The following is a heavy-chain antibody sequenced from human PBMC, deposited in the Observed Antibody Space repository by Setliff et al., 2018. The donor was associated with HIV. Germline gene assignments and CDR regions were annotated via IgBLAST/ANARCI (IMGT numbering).Heavy chain of an antibody. J-gene: IGHJ4*02. Sequence: PGGSLRLSCAASGFTFTNYYMSWIRQAPGKGLELLSYISVSGTDIKYADSVKGRFTISRDNAKNSLYLQMNSLRAEDTAVYYCATDPCRLSYWGQGTLVTVSS. CDR1: GFTFTNYY. V-gene: IGHV3-11*04. CDR3: ATDPCRLSY. D-gene: IGHD2-21*01. CDR2: ISVSGTDI.